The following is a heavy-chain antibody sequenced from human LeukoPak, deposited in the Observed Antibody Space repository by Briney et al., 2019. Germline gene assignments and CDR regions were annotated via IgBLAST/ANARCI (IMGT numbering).Heavy chain of an antibody. CDR1: GFTFSSYG. CDR3: AKNEPDYGDYGWDYYYYGMDV. D-gene: IGHD4-17*01. Sequence: PGRSLRLSCAASGFTFSSYGMHWVRQAPGKGLEWVAVRWYDGSNKYYADSVKGRFTISRDNSKNTLYLQMNSLRAEDTAVYYCAKNEPDYGDYGWDYYYYGMDVWGQGTTVTVSS. J-gene: IGHJ6*02. CDR2: RWYDGSNK. V-gene: IGHV3-33*06.